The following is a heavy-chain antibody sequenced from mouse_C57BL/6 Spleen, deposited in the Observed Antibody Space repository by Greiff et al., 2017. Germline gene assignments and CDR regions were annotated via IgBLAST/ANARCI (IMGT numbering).Heavy chain of an antibody. Sequence: EVKLVESGAELVKPGASVKLSCTASGFNIKDYYMHWVKQRTEQGLEWIGRIDPEDGETKYAPKFPGKATITADTSSNTAYLQLSSLTSEDTAVYYCAPHYYGSSPFAYWGQGTLVTVSA. CDR1: GFNIKDYY. J-gene: IGHJ3*01. CDR3: APHYYGSSPFAY. V-gene: IGHV14-2*01. D-gene: IGHD1-1*01. CDR2: IDPEDGET.